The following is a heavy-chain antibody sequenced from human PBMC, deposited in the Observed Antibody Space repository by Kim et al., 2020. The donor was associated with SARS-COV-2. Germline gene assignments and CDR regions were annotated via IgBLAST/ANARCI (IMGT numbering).Heavy chain of an antibody. CDR1: GFTFSNYE. J-gene: IGHJ5*02. V-gene: IGHV3-48*03. Sequence: GGSLRLSCAASGFTFSNYEMNWVRQAPGKGLEWFSYISNSGTTIYYADPVKGRFIVSRDNAKNSLFLQMNSLRVEDTAVYYCARGTVGDTRGWFDPWGQGTLVTVSS. CDR3: ARGTVGDTRGWFDP. CDR2: ISNSGTTI. D-gene: IGHD2-21*01.